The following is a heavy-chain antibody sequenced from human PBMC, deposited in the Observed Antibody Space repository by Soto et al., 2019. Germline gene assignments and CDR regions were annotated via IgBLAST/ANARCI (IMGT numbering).Heavy chain of an antibody. CDR3: ARDPMTTINLLWFGERPHIGMDV. V-gene: IGHV3-33*01. D-gene: IGHD3-10*01. CDR2: IWYDGSNK. Sequence: SLRLSCAASGFTFSSYGMHWVRQAPGTVLEWGAVIWYDGSNKYYADSLKGRFTISRDNSKNTLYLQMKSLRAEDTAVYYCARDPMTTINLLWFGERPHIGMDVWGQGTTITVSS. J-gene: IGHJ6*02. CDR1: GFTFSSYG.